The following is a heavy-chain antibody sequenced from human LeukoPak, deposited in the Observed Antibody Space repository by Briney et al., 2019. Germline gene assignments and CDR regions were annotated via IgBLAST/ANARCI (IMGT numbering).Heavy chain of an antibody. D-gene: IGHD3-10*01. Sequence: GGSLRLSCAASGFTFSTYWMSWVRQPPGKGLEWVANMKQDGSEIHYVDSVKGRFTISRDNAKNSLYLQLNSLRAEDTAVYYCARDGPWFGEFFDYWGQGTLVTVSS. CDR3: ARDGPWFGEFFDY. J-gene: IGHJ4*02. CDR2: MKQDGSEI. V-gene: IGHV3-7*01. CDR1: GFTFSTYW.